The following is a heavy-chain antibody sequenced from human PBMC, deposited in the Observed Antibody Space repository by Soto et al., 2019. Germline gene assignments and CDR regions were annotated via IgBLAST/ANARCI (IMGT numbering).Heavy chain of an antibody. D-gene: IGHD3-10*01. V-gene: IGHV1-3*01. CDR1: GYTFTSYA. CDR3: ASTNYNPSLKSRVTISVDTSKNQFSLKLSSVTAADTAVYYCARQPPNYDFWSGYFVPEPKDNWFDP. CDR2: INAGNGNT. Sequence: ASVKVSCKASGYTFTSYAMHWVRQAPGQRLEWMGWINAGNGNTKYSQKFQGRVTITRDTSASTAYMELSSLRPEDTAVYYCASTNYNPSLKSRVTISVDTSKNQFSLKLSSVTAADTAVYYCARQPPNYDFWSGYFVPEPKDNWFDPWGQGTLVTVSS. J-gene: IGHJ5*02.